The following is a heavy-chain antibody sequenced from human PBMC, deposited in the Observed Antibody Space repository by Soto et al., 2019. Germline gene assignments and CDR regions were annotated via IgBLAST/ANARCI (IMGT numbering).Heavy chain of an antibody. CDR1: GFSFSGFE. CDR2: ISTSGSTT. V-gene: IGHV3-48*03. Sequence: GGSLRLSCAASGFSFSGFEMTWVRQAPGKGLEWISYISTSGSTTYYADSVKGRFTISRDNARNSLYLQMNSLRAEDTAIYYCASQSPHLGPDYWGPGXLVTVYS. CDR3: ASQSPHLGPDY. D-gene: IGHD7-27*01. J-gene: IGHJ4*02.